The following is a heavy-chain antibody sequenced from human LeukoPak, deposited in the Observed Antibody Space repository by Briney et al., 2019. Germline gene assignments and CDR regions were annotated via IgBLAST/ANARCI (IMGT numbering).Heavy chain of an antibody. CDR3: ARTMTTVTTGGDY. CDR2: IIPILGIA. D-gene: IGHD4-11*01. V-gene: IGHV1-69*04. Sequence: SVKVSCKASGGTFSSYAISWVRQAPGQGLEWMGRIIPILGIANYAQKFQGRVTITADKSTSTAYMELSSLRSEDTAVYYCARTMTTVTTGGDYWGQGTLVTVSS. J-gene: IGHJ4*02. CDR1: GGTFSSYA.